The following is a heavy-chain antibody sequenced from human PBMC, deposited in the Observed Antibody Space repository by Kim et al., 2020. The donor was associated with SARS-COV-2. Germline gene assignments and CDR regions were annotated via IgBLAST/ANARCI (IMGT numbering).Heavy chain of an antibody. J-gene: IGHJ6*02. CDR2: T. V-gene: IGHV1-2*02. CDR3: ARANINYGMDV. Sequence: TNHPQNCQGRATKTRDTSRSTAYMELGRLRSDDTAVYYCARANINYGMDVWGQGTTVTVSS.